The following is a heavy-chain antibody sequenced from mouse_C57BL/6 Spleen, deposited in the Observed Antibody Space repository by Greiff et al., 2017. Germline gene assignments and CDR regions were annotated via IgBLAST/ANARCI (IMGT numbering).Heavy chain of an antibody. J-gene: IGHJ2*01. Sequence: QVQLQQSGAELVMPGASVKLSCKASGYTFTSYWMHWVKQRPGQGLEWIGEIDPSDSYTNYNQKFKGKSTLTVDKSSSTAYMQLSSLTSEDSAVYCCARSYYYGSSSYYFDYWGQGTTLTVSS. D-gene: IGHD1-1*01. CDR3: ARSYYYGSSSYYFDY. CDR2: IDPSDSYT. CDR1: GYTFTSYW. V-gene: IGHV1-69*01.